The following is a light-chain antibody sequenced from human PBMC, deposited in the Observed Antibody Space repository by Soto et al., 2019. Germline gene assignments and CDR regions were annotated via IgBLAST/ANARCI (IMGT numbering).Light chain of an antibody. J-gene: IGLJ2*01. Sequence: QSVLTQPPSVSAAPGQKVTISRSGSSSNIGNNYVSWYQQLPGTAPKLLIYDNNKRPSGIPDRYSGSKSGTSATLGITGLQTGDEADYYCGTWDSSLSAVVFGGGTKLTV. CDR1: SSNIGNNY. V-gene: IGLV1-51*01. CDR3: GTWDSSLSAVV. CDR2: DNN.